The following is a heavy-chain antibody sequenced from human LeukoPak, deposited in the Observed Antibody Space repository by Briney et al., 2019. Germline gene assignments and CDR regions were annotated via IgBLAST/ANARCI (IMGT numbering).Heavy chain of an antibody. Sequence: GGSLRLSCAASGFTFSSYSMNWVRQAPGKGLEWVSSISSSSSYIYYADSVKGRFTISRDNSKNTLNLQMYSLRVEDTAVYYCAKKGLVGATDLRAFDYWGQGTLVTVSS. J-gene: IGHJ4*02. V-gene: IGHV3-21*04. D-gene: IGHD1-26*01. CDR3: AKKGLVGATDLRAFDY. CDR1: GFTFSSYS. CDR2: ISSSSSYI.